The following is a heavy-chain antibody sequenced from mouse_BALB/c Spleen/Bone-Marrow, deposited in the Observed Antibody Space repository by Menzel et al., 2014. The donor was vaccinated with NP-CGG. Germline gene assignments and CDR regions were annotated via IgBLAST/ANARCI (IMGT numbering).Heavy chain of an antibody. J-gene: IGHJ3*01. Sequence: QFPLQPSGAELARPGASVKMSCKASGYTFTSYTMHWVKQRPGQGLEWFGYINPSSGYTNYNQKFKDKATLTADKSSSTAYMQLSSRTAEDAAVYEGARESYGNWCAYWGQGTLVTVSA. CDR1: GYTFTSYT. V-gene: IGHV1-4*01. D-gene: IGHD2-1*01. CDR2: INPSSGYT. CDR3: ARESYGNWCAY.